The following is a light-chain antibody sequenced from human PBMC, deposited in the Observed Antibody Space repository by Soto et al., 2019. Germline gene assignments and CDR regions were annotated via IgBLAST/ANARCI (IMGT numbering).Light chain of an antibody. CDR1: QSISSY. V-gene: IGKV1-39*01. CDR2: AAS. CDR3: PQSYSTPRT. J-gene: IGKJ1*01. Sequence: DIQMTQSPSSLSASVGDRVTITCRASQSISSYLNWYKQKPGKDPKLLIYAASILQRGIPSRFSGSCSVTAFTLTISSLQPEDFATYYCPQSYSTPRTFGQGTKVEIK.